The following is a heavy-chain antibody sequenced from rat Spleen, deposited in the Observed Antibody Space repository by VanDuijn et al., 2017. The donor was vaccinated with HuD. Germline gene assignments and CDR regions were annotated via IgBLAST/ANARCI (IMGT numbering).Heavy chain of an antibody. CDR2: INSAGST. V-gene: IGHV3-3*01. CDR1: GHSIDSSYR. J-gene: IGHJ3*01. Sequence: EVQLQESGPGLVKPSQSLSLTCSVTGHSIDSSYRWNWIRKFPGNKLEWMGYINSAGSTNYNPSLKSQISISRDTSKNQFFLQVDSVTTEDTATYYGARSDGTHYYRPFADWGQGTLVTVSS. D-gene: IGHD1-12*02. CDR3: ARSDGTHYYRPFAD.